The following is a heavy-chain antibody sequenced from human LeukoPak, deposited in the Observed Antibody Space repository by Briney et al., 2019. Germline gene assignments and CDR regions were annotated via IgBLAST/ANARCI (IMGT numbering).Heavy chain of an antibody. V-gene: IGHV3-7*01. CDR1: GFSFSSYW. CDR3: GDPVFTMTGGV. CDR2: IRQDESER. J-gene: IGHJ6*03. Sequence: GGSERLSCEGSGFSFSSYWMTWLRQLPGKGPEWVANIRQDESERYFADSVKGRFTISRDNAKNSLYLPMNSLRAEDTAVYYWGDPVFTMTGGVWGKGTTATTSS. D-gene: IGHD3-22*01.